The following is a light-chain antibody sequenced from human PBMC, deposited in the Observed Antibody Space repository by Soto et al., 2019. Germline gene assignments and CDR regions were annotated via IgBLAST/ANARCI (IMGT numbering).Light chain of an antibody. CDR2: GAS. Sequence: EIVMTQSPATLPVSPGERATLSCRASQSVTSNLAWYQQKPGQAPRLLIYGASTRATGIPARFSGSGAGTEFTLTISSLQSEDFAVYYCQQYNSGPPLTFGGGTKVEIK. J-gene: IGKJ4*01. CDR1: QSVTSN. CDR3: QQYNSGPPLT. V-gene: IGKV3D-15*01.